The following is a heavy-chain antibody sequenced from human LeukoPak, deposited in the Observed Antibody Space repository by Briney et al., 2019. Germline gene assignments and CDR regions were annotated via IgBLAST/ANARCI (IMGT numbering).Heavy chain of an antibody. CDR3: ARYESRAYGIRV. Sequence: RASETLCLSCAVSGGSISSSNSYWVWIRQPPGMGLEWIGSIYYSGSTYSNPSLKSRVTISVDTYKKQFSLKVSSVAAADTAVYYCARYESRAYGIRVWG. CDR1: GGSISSSNSY. CDR2: IYYSGST. J-gene: IGHJ3*01. V-gene: IGHV4-39*01. D-gene: IGHD3-22*01.